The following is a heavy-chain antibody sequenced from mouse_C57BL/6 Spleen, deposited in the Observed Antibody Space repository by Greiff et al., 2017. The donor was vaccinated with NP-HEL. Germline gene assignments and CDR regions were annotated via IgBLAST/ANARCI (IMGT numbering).Heavy chain of an antibody. CDR1: GFTFSDYG. CDR3: ARYDYGLYFDV. CDR2: ISSGSSTI. V-gene: IGHV5-17*01. D-gene: IGHD2-4*01. J-gene: IGHJ1*03. Sequence: EVKLVESGGGLVKPGGSLKLSCAASGFTFSDYGMHWVRQAPEKGLEWVAYISSGSSTIYYADTVKGRFTISRDNAKNTLFLQMTSLRSEDTAMYYCARYDYGLYFDVWGTGTTVTVSS.